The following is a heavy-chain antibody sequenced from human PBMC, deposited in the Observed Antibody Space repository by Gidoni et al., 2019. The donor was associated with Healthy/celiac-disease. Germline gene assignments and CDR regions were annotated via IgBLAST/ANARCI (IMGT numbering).Heavy chain of an antibody. CDR3: ARGRHFSKQLPTGRFDP. D-gene: IGHD6-13*01. J-gene: IGHJ5*02. V-gene: IGHV3-30*07. Sequence: FTISRDNSKNTLYLQMNSLRAEDTAVYYCARGRHFSKQLPTGRFDPWGQGTLVTVSS.